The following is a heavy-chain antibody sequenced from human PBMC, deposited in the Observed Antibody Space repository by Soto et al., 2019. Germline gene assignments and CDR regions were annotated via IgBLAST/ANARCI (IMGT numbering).Heavy chain of an antibody. CDR2: ISAYNGNT. J-gene: IGHJ4*02. V-gene: IGHV1-18*01. CDR3: ARDAGNYVWGSYRYIGHIDY. Sequence: ASVKVSCKASGYTFTSYGISWVRQAPGQGLEWMGWISAYNGNTNYAQKLQGRVTMTTDTSTSTAYMELRSLRSDDTAVYYCARDAGNYVWGSYRYIGHIDYWGKGTLVTV. CDR1: GYTFTSYG. D-gene: IGHD3-16*02.